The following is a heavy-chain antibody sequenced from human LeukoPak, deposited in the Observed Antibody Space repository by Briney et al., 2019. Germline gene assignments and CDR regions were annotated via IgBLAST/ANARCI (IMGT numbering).Heavy chain of an antibody. CDR2: IYYSGST. V-gene: IGHV4-31*03. D-gene: IGHD2-2*01. CDR1: GGSISSGGYY. CDR3: ARRRRILGYCSSTSCPQSGVDAFDI. J-gene: IGHJ3*02. Sequence: SETLSLTCTVSGGSISSGGYYWSWIRQHPGKGLEWIGYIYYSGSTYYNPSLKSRVTISVDTSKNQFSLKLSSVTAADTAVYYCARRRRILGYCSSTSCPQSGVDAFDIWGQGIMVTVSS.